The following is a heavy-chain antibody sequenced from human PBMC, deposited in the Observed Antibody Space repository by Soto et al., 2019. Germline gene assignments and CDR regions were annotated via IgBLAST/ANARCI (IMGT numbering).Heavy chain of an antibody. V-gene: IGHV3-7*01. J-gene: IGHJ6*02. D-gene: IGHD3-10*01. CDR2: IKQGGSEK. CDR1: GFTVSSYW. Sequence: PGGSLRLSCAASGFTVSSYWMSWVRQAPGKGLEWVANIKQGGSEKYYVDSVKGRFTISRDNAKNSLYLQMNSLRAEDTAVYYCARDPPPGYYGMDVWGQGTTVTVSS. CDR3: ARDPPPGYYGMDV.